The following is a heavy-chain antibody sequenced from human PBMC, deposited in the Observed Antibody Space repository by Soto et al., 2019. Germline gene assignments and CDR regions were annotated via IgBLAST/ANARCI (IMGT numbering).Heavy chain of an antibody. J-gene: IGHJ6*02. Sequence: QVQLVQSGAEVKNPGASVKVSCKASGYTFTRYGIVWARQAPGQGLEWMGWINTYNGNTNYAQNVQGRVTLTTDTATSTAYMEQRSLRSNDTAIYYCAMVDVYVTPSPQDVWGQGTTVIVSS. V-gene: IGHV1-18*01. CDR1: GYTFTRYG. D-gene: IGHD3-16*01. CDR3: AMVDVYVTPSPQDV. CDR2: INTYNGNT.